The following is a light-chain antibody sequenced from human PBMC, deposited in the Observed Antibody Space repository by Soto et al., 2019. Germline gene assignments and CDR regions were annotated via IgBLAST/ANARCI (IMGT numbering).Light chain of an antibody. Sequence: QSVLTQPPSASGTPGQRVTISCSGSSSNIGSNYVYWYQQLPGTAPKLLIYRNNQRPSGVPDRFSGSKSGTSASLAISGLQSEDEADYYCAAWDDSLNGLVFGGGTKVTVL. CDR2: RNN. CDR1: SSNIGSNY. V-gene: IGLV1-47*01. J-gene: IGLJ2*01. CDR3: AAWDDSLNGLV.